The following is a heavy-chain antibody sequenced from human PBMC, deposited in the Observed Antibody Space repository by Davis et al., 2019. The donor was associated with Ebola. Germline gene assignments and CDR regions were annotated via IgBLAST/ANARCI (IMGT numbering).Heavy chain of an antibody. CDR1: GFTFSSYA. J-gene: IGHJ4*02. CDR2: ISGSGGST. D-gene: IGHD4-17*01. Sequence: GESLKISCAASGFTFSSYAMSWVRQAPGKGLEWVSAISGSGGSTYYADSVKGRFTISRDNSKNTLYLQMNSLRAEDTAVYYCAKDMMTTVTTFDYWGQGTLVTVSS. CDR3: AKDMMTTVTTFDY. V-gene: IGHV3-23*01.